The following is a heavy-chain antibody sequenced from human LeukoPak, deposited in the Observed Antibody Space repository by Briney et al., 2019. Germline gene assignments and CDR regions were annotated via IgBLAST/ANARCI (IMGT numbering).Heavy chain of an antibody. Sequence: GGSLRLSCAASGFTLSSYWMHWVRQVPGKGLVWVSRIDFDGTRTLYTDSVKGRFTISRDNAKNMLYLQMNSLRAEDTAVYYCVRDGMVTIPFDYWGQGTLVTVSS. J-gene: IGHJ4*02. CDR2: IDFDGTRT. D-gene: IGHD5-24*01. CDR1: GFTLSSYW. V-gene: IGHV3-74*01. CDR3: VRDGMVTIPFDY.